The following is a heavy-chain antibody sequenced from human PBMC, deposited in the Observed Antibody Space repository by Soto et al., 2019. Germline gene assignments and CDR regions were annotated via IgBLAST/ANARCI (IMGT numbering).Heavy chain of an antibody. CDR3: ARVSGYCSGGSCYVNWFDP. J-gene: IGHJ5*02. Sequence: LCGGSISSGGYYWSWIRQHPGKGLEWIGYIYYSGSTYYNPSLKSRVTISVDTSKNQFSLKLSSVTAADTAVYYCARVSGYCSGGSCYVNWFDPWGQGTLVTVSS. V-gene: IGHV4-31*02. CDR1: GGSISSGGYY. CDR2: IYYSGST. D-gene: IGHD2-15*01.